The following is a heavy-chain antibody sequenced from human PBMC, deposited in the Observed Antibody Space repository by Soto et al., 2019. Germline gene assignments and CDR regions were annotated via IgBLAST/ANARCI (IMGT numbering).Heavy chain of an antibody. J-gene: IGHJ4*02. Sequence: QVQLQESGPGLVKPSETLSLTCTVSGGSISSYYWSWIRQPPGKGLEWIGYIYYSGSTNYNPSLKGRVTISVDTSKNQCSLKLSSVTAADTAVYYCARDLPAYCGGDCYSFGYWGQGTLVTVSS. CDR3: ARDLPAYCGGDCYSFGY. CDR2: IYYSGST. D-gene: IGHD2-21*02. V-gene: IGHV4-59*01. CDR1: GGSISSYY.